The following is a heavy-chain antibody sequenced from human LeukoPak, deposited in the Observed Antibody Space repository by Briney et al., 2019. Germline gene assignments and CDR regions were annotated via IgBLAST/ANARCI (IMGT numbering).Heavy chain of an antibody. D-gene: IGHD3-3*01. V-gene: IGHV1-2*02. Sequence: ASVKVSCKASGYTFTGYYMHWVRQAPGQGLEWMGWINPNSGGTNYAQKFQGRVTMTRDTSISTAYMELSRLRSDDTAVYYCAREFGTGYDFWSGYYPYWGQGTLVTVSS. CDR3: AREFGTGYDFWSGYYPY. CDR2: INPNSGGT. CDR1: GYTFTGYY. J-gene: IGHJ4*02.